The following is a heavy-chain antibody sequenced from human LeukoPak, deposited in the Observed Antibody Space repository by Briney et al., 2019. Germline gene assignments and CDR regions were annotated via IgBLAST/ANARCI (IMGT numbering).Heavy chain of an antibody. CDR3: AKSRGYYYEKSGPADY. V-gene: IGHV3-33*06. J-gene: IGHJ4*02. Sequence: GGSLRLSCAASGFSFSSYGMHWVRQAPGKGLEWVAVIWYDGSIKYYADSVKGRFTISRDNSKNTLYLQMNSLSAEDTAVYYCAKSRGYYYEKSGPADYWGQGTLVTVSS. CDR1: GFSFSSYG. D-gene: IGHD3-22*01. CDR2: IWYDGSIK.